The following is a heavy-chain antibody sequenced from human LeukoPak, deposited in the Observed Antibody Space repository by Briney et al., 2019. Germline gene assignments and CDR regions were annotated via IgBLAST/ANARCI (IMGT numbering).Heavy chain of an antibody. Sequence: GASVKVSCKASGGTFSSYANSWVRQAPGQGLEWMGRIIPILGIANYAQKFQGRVTITADKSTSTAYMELSSLRSEDTAVYYCARGGRAGSGSYYNEDYWGQGTLVTVSS. CDR3: ARGGRAGSGSYYNEDY. CDR2: IIPILGIA. D-gene: IGHD3-10*01. J-gene: IGHJ4*02. V-gene: IGHV1-69*04. CDR1: GGTFSSYA.